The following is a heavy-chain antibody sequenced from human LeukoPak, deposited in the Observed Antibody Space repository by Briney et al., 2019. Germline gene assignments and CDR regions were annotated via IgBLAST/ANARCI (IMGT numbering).Heavy chain of an antibody. CDR2: ISYDGSNK. CDR1: GFTFSSYG. CDR3: AKSGRSSSWYVGYYFDY. J-gene: IGHJ4*02. Sequence: PGGSLRLSCAASGFTFSSYGMHWVRQAPGKGLEWVAVISYDGSNKHYADSVKGRFTISRDNSKNTLYLQMNSLRAEDTAVYYCAKSGRSSSWYVGYYFDYWGQGTLVTVSS. V-gene: IGHV3-30*18. D-gene: IGHD6-13*01.